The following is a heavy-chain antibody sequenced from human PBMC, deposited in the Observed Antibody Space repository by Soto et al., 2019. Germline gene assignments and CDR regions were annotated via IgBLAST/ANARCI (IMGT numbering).Heavy chain of an antibody. CDR3: ARDHSYSYDSSGSVGDH. V-gene: IGHV1-18*01. D-gene: IGHD3-22*01. CDR2: ISAYNGNT. CDR1: GYTFTSYG. Sequence: XSVKVSCKASGYTFTSYGNRLVRQAPGQGLEWMGWISAYNGNTNYAQKLQGRVTMTTDTSTSTAYMELRSLRSDDTAVYYCARDHSYSYDSSGSVGDHWGQGTLVTVSS. J-gene: IGHJ4*02.